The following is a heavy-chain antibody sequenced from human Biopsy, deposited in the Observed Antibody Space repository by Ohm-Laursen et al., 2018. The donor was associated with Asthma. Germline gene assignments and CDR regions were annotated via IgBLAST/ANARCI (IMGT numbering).Heavy chain of an antibody. Sequence: ASSVKVSYNAPGGTFSNFAISWVRQAPGQGLEWLGGIMTVFGTTNYAQKFQGRVTITADESTSTAYMEVTSLRSEDTAIYYCARCQVGYSSGWSLLLKKIYYSGMDVWGQGTAVTVSS. J-gene: IGHJ6*02. CDR3: ARCQVGYSSGWSLLLKKIYYSGMDV. CDR2: IMTVFGTT. V-gene: IGHV1-69*01. CDR1: GGTFSNFA. D-gene: IGHD6-19*01.